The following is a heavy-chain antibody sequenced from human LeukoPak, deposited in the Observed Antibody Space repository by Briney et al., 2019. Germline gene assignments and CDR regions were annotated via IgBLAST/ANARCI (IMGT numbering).Heavy chain of an antibody. CDR1: GFTFSSYG. V-gene: IGHV3-33*01. J-gene: IGHJ4*02. D-gene: IGHD2-15*01. CDR2: IWYDGSNK. Sequence: PGGSLRLSCAASGFTFSSYGMHWVRQAPGKGLEWVAVIWYDGSNKYYADSVKGRFTFSRDNSKNTLYLQMNSLRAEDTAVYYCAREYCSGGSCYSDYWGQRTLVTVSS. CDR3: AREYCSGGSCYSDY.